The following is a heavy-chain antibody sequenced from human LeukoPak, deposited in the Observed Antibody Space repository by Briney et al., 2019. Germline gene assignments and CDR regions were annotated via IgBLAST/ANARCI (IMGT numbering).Heavy chain of an antibody. CDR1: GFTFSSYG. J-gene: IGHJ4*02. CDR2: IRYDGSNK. CDR3: AKDLNWNDSS. V-gene: IGHV3-30*02. Sequence: GGSLRLSCAASGFTFSSYGMHWVRQAPGKGLEWVAFIRYDGSNKYYADSVKGRFTISRDSSKNTLYLQMNSLRAEDTAVYYCAKDLNWNDSSWGQGTLVTVSS. D-gene: IGHD1-1*01.